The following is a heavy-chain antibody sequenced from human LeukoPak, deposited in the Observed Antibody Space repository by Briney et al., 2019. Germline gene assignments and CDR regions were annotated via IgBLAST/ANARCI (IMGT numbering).Heavy chain of an antibody. D-gene: IGHD4-11*01. J-gene: IGHJ4*02. CDR2: IYHSGST. CDR1: GGSISSGGDS. Sequence: SQTLSVTCAVSGGSISSGGDSWSWVRQPPGKGLEWIGYIYHSGSTYYNPSLKSRVTMSVDRSKNQFSLKLSSVTAADAAVYYCARGSGLRSNYEFWGQGTLVTVSS. V-gene: IGHV4-30-2*01. CDR3: ARGSGLRSNYEF.